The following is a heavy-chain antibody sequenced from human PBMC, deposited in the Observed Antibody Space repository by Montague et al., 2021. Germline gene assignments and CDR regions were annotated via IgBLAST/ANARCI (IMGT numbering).Heavy chain of an antibody. Sequence: SETLSLTCAVYGGSFSGYYWSWIRQPPGKGLEWIGEIHHSGSTNYNPSLKSRVTISVDTSMNQFSLKLSFVTAADTAVYYCAKQDYFVSGTSYKGFDPWGQGILVTVSS. CDR1: GGSFSGYY. V-gene: IGHV4-34*01. CDR3: AKQDYFVSGTSYKGFDP. D-gene: IGHD3-10*01. J-gene: IGHJ5*02. CDR2: IHHSGST.